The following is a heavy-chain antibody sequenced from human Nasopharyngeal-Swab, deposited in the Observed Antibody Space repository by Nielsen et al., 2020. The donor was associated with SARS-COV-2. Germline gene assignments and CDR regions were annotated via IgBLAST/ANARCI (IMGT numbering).Heavy chain of an antibody. CDR2: IWYDGSNK. CDR3: ARAGVATSYYYYGMDV. V-gene: IGHV3-33*01. CDR1: GFTFSSYG. Sequence: GGSLRLSCAASGFTFSSYGMHWVRQAPGKGLEWVAVIWYDGSNKYYADSVKGRFTISRDNSKNTLYLQMNSLRAGDTAVYYCARAGVATSYYYYGMDVWGQGTTVTVSS. J-gene: IGHJ6*02. D-gene: IGHD5-12*01.